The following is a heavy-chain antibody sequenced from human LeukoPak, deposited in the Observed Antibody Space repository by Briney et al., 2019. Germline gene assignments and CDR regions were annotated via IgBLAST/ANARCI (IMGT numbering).Heavy chain of an antibody. CDR2: ISGSGGST. V-gene: IGHV3-23*01. CDR1: GFTFSSYG. D-gene: IGHD5-18*01. Sequence: PGGSLRLSCAASGFTFSSYGMSWVRQAPGKGLEWVSAISGSGGSTYYADSVKGRFTISRDNAKNSLYLQMNSLRAEDTAVYYCARDVDTAMVTIDYWGQGTLVTVSS. CDR3: ARDVDTAMVTIDY. J-gene: IGHJ4*02.